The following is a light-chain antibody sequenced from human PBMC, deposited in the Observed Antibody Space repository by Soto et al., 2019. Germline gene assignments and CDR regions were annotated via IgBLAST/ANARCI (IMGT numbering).Light chain of an antibody. CDR3: TSYTTSSTLSYV. CDR2: EVS. CDR1: SSDVGGYNY. J-gene: IGLJ1*01. V-gene: IGLV2-14*01. Sequence: QSVLTRPASVSGSPGQSITISCTGTSSDVGGYNYVSWYQQHPGKAPKLIIYEVSDRPSGVSTRFSGSKSGNSASLTISGLQAEDEADYYCTSYTTSSTLSYVFGTGTKVTVL.